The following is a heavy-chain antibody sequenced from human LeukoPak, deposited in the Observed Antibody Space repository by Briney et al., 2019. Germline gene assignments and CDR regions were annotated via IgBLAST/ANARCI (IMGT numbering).Heavy chain of an antibody. CDR1: GYSISSGYY. CDR2: IYHSGST. D-gene: IGHD3-10*01. J-gene: IGHJ5*02. CDR3: ARGLYRFDP. V-gene: IGHV4-38-2*02. Sequence: SETLSLTCTVSGYSISSGYYWGWIRQPPGKGLEWIGSIYHSGSTYYNPSLQSRVTISVDTSKNQFSLKLSSVTAADTAVYYCARGLYRFDPWGQGTLVTVSS.